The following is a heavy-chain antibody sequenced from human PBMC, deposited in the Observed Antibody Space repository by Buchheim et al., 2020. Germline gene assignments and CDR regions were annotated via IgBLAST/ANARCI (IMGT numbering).Heavy chain of an antibody. CDR2: IYYSGTT. J-gene: IGHJ4*02. V-gene: IGHV4-30-4*01. Sequence: QVQLQESGPGLVKPSQTLSLTCTVSGASISTGDYYWSWIRQPTGKGLEWIGYIYYSGTTYYNPSLKSRVTISVDTSKNEFSLKLNSVTAADTAVYYCARGYNYVRGSYRYFDYWGQGTL. CDR1: GASISTGDYY. CDR3: ARGYNYVRGSYRYFDY. D-gene: IGHD3-16*02.